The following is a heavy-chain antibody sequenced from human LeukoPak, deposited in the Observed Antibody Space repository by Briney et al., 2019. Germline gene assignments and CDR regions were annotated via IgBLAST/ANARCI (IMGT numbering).Heavy chain of an antibody. V-gene: IGHV4-34*01. CDR1: GGSFSGYY. CDR2: INHSGST. Sequence: SETLSLTCAVYGGSFSGYYWSWIRQPPGKGLEWIGEINHSGSTNYNPSLKSRVTISVDTSKNQFSLKLSSVTAADTAVYYCARGRGVAAKDYWGQGTLVIVSS. CDR3: ARGRGVAAKDY. J-gene: IGHJ4*02. D-gene: IGHD3-10*01.